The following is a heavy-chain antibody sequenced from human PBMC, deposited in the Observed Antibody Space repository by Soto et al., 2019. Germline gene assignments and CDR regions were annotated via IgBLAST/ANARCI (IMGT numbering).Heavy chain of an antibody. D-gene: IGHD3-9*01. CDR3: ARDSSYDILTGYSRNAFAI. CDR2: ININSGGT. J-gene: IGHJ3*02. CDR1: GYTFIVYY. V-gene: IGHV1-2*02. Sequence: ASVKVSCKASGYTFIVYYMHWVRQAPGQGLEWMGWININSGGTNYAQRFQGRVTMTRDTSISTAYMELTRLTFDDTAVYFCARDSSYDILTGYSRNAFAIWGQGTMVTVSS.